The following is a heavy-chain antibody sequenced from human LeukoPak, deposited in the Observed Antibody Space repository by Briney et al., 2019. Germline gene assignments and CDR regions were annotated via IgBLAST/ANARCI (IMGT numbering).Heavy chain of an antibody. J-gene: IGHJ4*02. V-gene: IGHV1-69*05. CDR1: GYTFTSYD. Sequence: ASVKVSCKASGYTFTSYDINWVRQATGQGLEWMGGIIPIFGTANYAQKFQGRVTITTDESTSTAYMELSSLRSEDTAVYYCARDYYDSSGVPYYFDYWGQGTLVTVSS. CDR3: ARDYYDSSGVPYYFDY. D-gene: IGHD3-22*01. CDR2: IIPIFGTA.